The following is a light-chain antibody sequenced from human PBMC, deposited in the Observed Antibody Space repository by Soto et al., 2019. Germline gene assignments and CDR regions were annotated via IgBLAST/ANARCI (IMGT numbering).Light chain of an antibody. J-gene: IGKJ1*01. Sequence: DIQMTQTPSTLSASIGDRVTITCRASQGISRWLAWYPQKPGKAPKLLIYEASSLESGVPSRFSGSGGGTEFTLTISRLQPDDFATYYCQQYNSYSRAFGQGTKVEIK. CDR3: QQYNSYSRA. V-gene: IGKV1-5*03. CDR2: EAS. CDR1: QGISRW.